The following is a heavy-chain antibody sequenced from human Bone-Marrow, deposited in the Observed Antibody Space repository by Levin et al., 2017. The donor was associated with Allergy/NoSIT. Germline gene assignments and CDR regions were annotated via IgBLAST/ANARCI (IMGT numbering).Heavy chain of an antibody. V-gene: IGHV3-7*01. CDR1: GFTFSSYW. Sequence: GESLKISCAASGFTFSSYWMSWVRQAPGKGLEWVANIKQDGSEKYYVDSVKGRFTISRDNAKNSLYLQMNSLRAEDTAVYYCASWKGAPRVWGQGTLVTVSS. CDR2: IKQDGSEK. D-gene: IGHD1-1*01. CDR3: ASWKGAPRV. J-gene: IGHJ4*02.